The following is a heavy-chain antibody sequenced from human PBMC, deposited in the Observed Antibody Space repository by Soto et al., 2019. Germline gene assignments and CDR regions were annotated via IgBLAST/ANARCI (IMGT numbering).Heavy chain of an antibody. Sequence: EVQLVESGGGLVQPGGSLRLSCAASGFTFSTYSMNWVRQAPGKGLEWVSHISGSGSTIYYADSVQGRFTISRDNAKNAVYMDMTSPIAEDTAVYYCGRVSCWLWYFNLWGRGTLVTVAS. CDR3: GRVSCWLWYFNL. CDR1: GFTFSTYS. V-gene: IGHV3-48*01. D-gene: IGHD3-10*01. J-gene: IGHJ2*01. CDR2: ISGSGSTI.